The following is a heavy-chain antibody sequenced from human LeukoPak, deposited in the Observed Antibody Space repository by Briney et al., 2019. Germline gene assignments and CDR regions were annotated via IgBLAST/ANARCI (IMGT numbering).Heavy chain of an antibody. Sequence: GGSLRLSCTASGFTFGDYAMSWVRQAPGKGLEWVGFIRSKAYGGTTEYAASVKGRFTISRDDSKSIAYPQMNSLKTEDTAVYYCTRGSGITGTTYGYWGQGTLVTVSS. D-gene: IGHD1-7*01. CDR2: IRSKAYGGTT. CDR3: TRGSGITGTTYGY. CDR1: GFTFGDYA. J-gene: IGHJ4*02. V-gene: IGHV3-49*04.